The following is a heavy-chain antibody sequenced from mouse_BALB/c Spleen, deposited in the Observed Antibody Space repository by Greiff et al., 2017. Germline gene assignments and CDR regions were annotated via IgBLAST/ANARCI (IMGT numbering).Heavy chain of an antibody. CDR3: ARRGDGYYRYFDV. V-gene: IGHV5-12-2*01. D-gene: IGHD2-3*01. Sequence: EVKVVESGGGLVQPGGSLKLSCAASGFTFSSYTMSWVRQTPEKRLEWVAYISNGGGSTYYPDTVKGRFTISRDNAKNTLYLQMSSLKSEDTAMYYCARRGDGYYRYFDVWGAGTTVTVSS. J-gene: IGHJ1*01. CDR2: ISNGGGST. CDR1: GFTFSSYT.